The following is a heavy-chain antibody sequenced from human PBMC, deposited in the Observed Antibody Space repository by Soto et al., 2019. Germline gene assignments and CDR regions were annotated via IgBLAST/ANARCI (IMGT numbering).Heavy chain of an antibody. CDR3: ARASYSSSGPGNYDYYYGMDV. J-gene: IGHJ6*02. V-gene: IGHV4-34*01. CDR1: GGSFSGYY. CDR2: INHSGST. D-gene: IGHD6-13*01. Sequence: SETLSLTFAVYGGSFSGYYWSWIRQPPGTVLEWSGEINHSGSTNYNPSLKSRVTISVDTSKNQFSLKLSSVTAADTAVYYCARASYSSSGPGNYDYYYGMDVWGQGTTVTVSS.